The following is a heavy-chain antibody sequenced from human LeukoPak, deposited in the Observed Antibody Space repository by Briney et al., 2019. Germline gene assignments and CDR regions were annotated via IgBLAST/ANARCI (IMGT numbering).Heavy chain of an antibody. CDR1: GFTFSGYW. D-gene: IGHD1-1*01. V-gene: IGHV3-7*01. Sequence: GGSLRLSCAASGFTFSGYWMSWVRQAPGKGLEWVANIKQDGSEKYYVDSVKGRFTISRDNAKNSLYLQMNSLRAEDTAVYYCARDGTEIYDYWGQGTLVTVSS. CDR3: ARDGTEIYDY. CDR2: IKQDGSEK. J-gene: IGHJ4*02.